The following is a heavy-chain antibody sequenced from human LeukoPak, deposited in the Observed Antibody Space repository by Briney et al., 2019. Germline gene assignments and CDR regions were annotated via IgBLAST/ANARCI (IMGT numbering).Heavy chain of an antibody. CDR2: TRYDDSKK. V-gene: IGHV3-30*02. J-gene: IGHJ4*02. CDR3: AKVRGQFVPFDS. CDR1: GFTVSTKY. Sequence: GGSLTLSCAASGFTVSTKYMNWVRQAPGKGLEWLSFTRYDDSKKYYSDSAKGRFTVSRDNSKSTLYLQMNSLRVEDTAIYYCAKVRGQFVPFDSWGQGTLVTVSS. D-gene: IGHD6-6*01.